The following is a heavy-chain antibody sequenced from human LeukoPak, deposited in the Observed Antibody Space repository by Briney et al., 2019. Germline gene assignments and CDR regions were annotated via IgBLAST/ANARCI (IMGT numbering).Heavy chain of an antibody. CDR1: GFTFSSYS. D-gene: IGHD3-10*01. CDR2: ISSSSSYI. CDR3: ARDPPYYYGSGSYDENWFDP. V-gene: IGHV3-21*01. Sequence: PGGSLRLSCAASGFTFSSYSMNWVRQAPGKGLEWASSISSSSSYIYYADSVKGRFTISRDNAKNSLYLQMNSLRAEDTAVYYCARDPPYYYGSGSYDENWFDPWGQGTLVTVSS. J-gene: IGHJ5*02.